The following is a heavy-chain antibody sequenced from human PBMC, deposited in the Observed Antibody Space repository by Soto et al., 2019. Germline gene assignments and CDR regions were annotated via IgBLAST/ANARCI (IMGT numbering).Heavy chain of an antibody. D-gene: IGHD3-16*02. Sequence: EVQLVESGGGLIQPGGSLRLSCAASGFTFSSHWMHWVRQTPGKGLVWVSRINNDGRSRDYADSVKGRFAISRENAKNTLYLQKNSLRGEDTAVYYCARDGPSYYFDYWGQGSLVTVSS. V-gene: IGHV3-74*01. CDR1: GFTFSSHW. CDR2: INNDGRSR. J-gene: IGHJ4*02. CDR3: ARDGPSYYFDY.